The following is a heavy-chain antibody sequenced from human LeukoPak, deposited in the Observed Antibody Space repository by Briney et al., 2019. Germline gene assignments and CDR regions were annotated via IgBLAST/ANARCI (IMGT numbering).Heavy chain of an antibody. CDR3: ARDQRGLGPGDY. CDR2: IYYSGST. V-gene: IGHV4-61*01. Sequence: PSETLSLTCTVSGGSVSSGSYYWSWIRQPPGKGLEWIGYIYYSGSTNYNPSLKSRVTISVDTSKNQFSLKLSSVTAADTAVYYCARDQRGLGPGDYWGQGTLVTVSS. CDR1: GGSVSSGSYY. D-gene: IGHD3-16*01. J-gene: IGHJ4*02.